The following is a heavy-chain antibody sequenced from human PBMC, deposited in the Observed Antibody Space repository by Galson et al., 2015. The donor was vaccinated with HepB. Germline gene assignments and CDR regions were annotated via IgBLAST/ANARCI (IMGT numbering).Heavy chain of an antibody. CDR3: AKAGVVRYYDILPGYYNIYYFDY. CDR2: VSGSGGST. J-gene: IGHJ4*02. D-gene: IGHD3-9*01. CDR1: GFTFSSYA. V-gene: IGHV3-23*01. Sequence: SLRLSCAAFGFTFSSYAMSWVRQAPGKGLEWVSTVSGSGGSTHYADSVKGRFTISRDNSKNTVYLQMNSLRAEDTAVYLCAKAGVVRYYDILPGYYNIYYFDYWGQGTLITVSS.